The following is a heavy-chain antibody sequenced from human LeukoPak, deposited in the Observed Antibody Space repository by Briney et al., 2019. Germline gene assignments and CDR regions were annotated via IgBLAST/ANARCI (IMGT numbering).Heavy chain of an antibody. CDR3: ARHESIVPTIKD. V-gene: IGHV4-59*08. D-gene: IGHD5-12*01. CDR2: IYYTGST. J-gene: IGHJ4*02. CDR1: NGSITNDY. Sequence: SETLSLTCTVSNGSITNDYWSWIRQSPGKGLEWIAYIYYTGSTNYNPSLESRVTISVDTPKNQFSLKMNSVTAADTAVYYCARHESIVPTIKDWGQGTLVTVSS.